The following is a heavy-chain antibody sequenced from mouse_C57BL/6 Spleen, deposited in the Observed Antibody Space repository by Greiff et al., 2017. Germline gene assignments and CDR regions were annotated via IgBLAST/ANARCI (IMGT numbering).Heavy chain of an antibody. CDR1: GFTFSSYG. CDR2: ISSGGSYT. V-gene: IGHV5-6*01. J-gene: IGHJ2*01. Sequence: EVQLQQSGGDLVKPGGSLKLSCAASGFTFSSYGMSWVRQTPDKRLEWVATISSGGSYTYYPDSVKGRFTISRDNAKNTLYLAMRSLKSDDTAVYCCARHPQLAFDYWGQGTPLTVSS. CDR3: ARHPQLAFDY. D-gene: IGHD4-1*02.